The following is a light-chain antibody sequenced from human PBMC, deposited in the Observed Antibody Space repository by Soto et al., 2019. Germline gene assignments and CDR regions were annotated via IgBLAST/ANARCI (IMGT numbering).Light chain of an antibody. Sequence: QSALTQPASVSGCPGQSITISCTGTSSDIGADDFVSWYQHHPDKTPKLIIFEVTYRPTGISHRFSASKSGNTASLTISGLEAEDEAFYYCSSYRRTTFPHVVFGGGTKLTVL. V-gene: IGLV2-14*01. CDR1: SSDIGADDF. CDR2: EVT. J-gene: IGLJ2*01. CDR3: SSYRRTTFPHVV.